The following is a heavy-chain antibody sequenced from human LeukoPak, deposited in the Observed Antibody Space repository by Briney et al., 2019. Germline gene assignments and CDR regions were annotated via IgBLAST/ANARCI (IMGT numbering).Heavy chain of an antibody. CDR3: ARAYQPLGGLSFPDS. J-gene: IGHJ5*01. CDR2: INTNTRNP. V-gene: IGHV7-4-1*02. Sequence: ASVKVSCKASGYTFTTYAMNWVRQAPGQGLEWMGWINTNTRNPAYAQGFTGRFVFSLDTSVSTAYLQISSLKAEDTAVYYCARAYQPLGGLSFPDSWGQGTLVTVSS. D-gene: IGHD3-16*02. CDR1: GYTFTTYA.